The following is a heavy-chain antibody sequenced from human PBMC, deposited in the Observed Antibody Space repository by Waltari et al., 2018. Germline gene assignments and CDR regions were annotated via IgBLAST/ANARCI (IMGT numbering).Heavy chain of an antibody. CDR2: ISWDGGST. Sequence: EVQLVESGGVVVQPGGSLRLSCAASGFTFDDYTMHWVRQAPGKGLEWVSLISWDGGSTYYADSVKGRFTISRDNSKNSLYLQMNSLRTEDTALYYCAKEGGAYYYMDVWGKGTTVTVSS. V-gene: IGHV3-43*01. J-gene: IGHJ6*03. CDR3: AKEGGAYYYMDV. CDR1: GFTFDDYT. D-gene: IGHD3-16*01.